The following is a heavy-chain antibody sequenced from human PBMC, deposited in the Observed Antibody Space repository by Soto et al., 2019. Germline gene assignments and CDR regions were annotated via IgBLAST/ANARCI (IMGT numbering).Heavy chain of an antibody. CDR2: IYYSGST. D-gene: IGHD4-17*01. Sequence: SETLSLTCTVSGGSISSGGYYWSWIRQHPGKGLEWIGYIYYSGSTYYNPSLKSRVTISVDTSKNQFSLKLSSVTAADTAVYYCARDDYGDYVHFQHWGQGTLVTVPS. V-gene: IGHV4-31*03. J-gene: IGHJ1*01. CDR3: ARDDYGDYVHFQH. CDR1: GGSISSGGYY.